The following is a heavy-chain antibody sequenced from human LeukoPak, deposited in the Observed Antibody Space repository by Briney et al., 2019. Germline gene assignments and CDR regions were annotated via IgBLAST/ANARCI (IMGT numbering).Heavy chain of an antibody. D-gene: IGHD4-23*01. CDR1: GFTVSSNY. CDR2: IYSGGST. CDR3: ARDGYGGNSYFDY. Sequence: GGSLRLSCAASGFTVSSNYMSWVRQAPGKGLEWVSVIYSGGSTYYADSVKGRFTTSRDNSKNTLYLQMNSLRADDTAVYYCARDGYGGNSYFDYWGQGTLVTVSS. V-gene: IGHV3-53*01. J-gene: IGHJ4*02.